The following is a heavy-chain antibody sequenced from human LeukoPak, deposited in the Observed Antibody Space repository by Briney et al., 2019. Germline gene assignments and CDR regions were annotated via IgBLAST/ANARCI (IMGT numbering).Heavy chain of an antibody. CDR1: GFTFSNAW. J-gene: IGHJ4*02. V-gene: IGHV3-15*01. D-gene: IGHD3-22*01. Sequence: GGSLRLSCAASGFTFSNAWMSWVRQAPGKGLEWVGRIKSKTDGGTTDYAAPVKGRFTISRDDSKNTLYLQMNSLKTEDTAVYYCTTDGGYYDSSGYYPYYFDYWGQGTLVTVSS. CDR3: TTDGGYYDSSGYYPYYFDY. CDR2: IKSKTDGGTT.